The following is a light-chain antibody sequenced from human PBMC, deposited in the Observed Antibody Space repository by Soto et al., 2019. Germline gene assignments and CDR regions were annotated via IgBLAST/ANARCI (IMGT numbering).Light chain of an antibody. CDR2: GAS. V-gene: IGKV3-20*01. CDR3: QQYVSSVT. CDR1: QSVDSSF. J-gene: IGKJ1*01. Sequence: EIVLTQSPGSLSLSPGERATLSCRASQSVDSSFFSSYQQKPGQAPRLLIYGASNRATGIPDRFSGRGSGTDFTLTITGLEPEDFAVYYCQQYVSSVTFGQGTKVEIK.